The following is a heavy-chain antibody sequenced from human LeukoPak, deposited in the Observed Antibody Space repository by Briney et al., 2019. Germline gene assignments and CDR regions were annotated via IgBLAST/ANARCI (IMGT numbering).Heavy chain of an antibody. J-gene: IGHJ4*02. D-gene: IGHD3-10*01. Sequence: GGSLRLSCAACGFTFSSYHMRWVRQAPGKGGEGVSIICDMSGRTSYAYSFKARFPISRDTSKDTFYLQMNSLRADDTAVYYCAKAPRLAGVPLDYWGQGTVVTVSS. CDR2: ICDMSGRT. V-gene: IGHV3-23*01. CDR1: GFTFSSYH. CDR3: AKAPRLAGVPLDY.